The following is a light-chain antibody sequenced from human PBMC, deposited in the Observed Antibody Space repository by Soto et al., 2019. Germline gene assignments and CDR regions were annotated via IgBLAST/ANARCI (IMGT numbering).Light chain of an antibody. V-gene: IGKV3-20*01. J-gene: IGKJ1*01. CDR2: GAS. CDR1: QSVRSGF. CDR3: QLYAYSKWE. Sequence: EIVLTQSPGTLSLSPGERATLSCRASQSVRSGFLAWVQPRPGQAPRLLIFGASNRATGIPDRFSGGGSGTDFTLTISTLEAEDFVVYYCQLYAYSKWEFGKGTKVHI.